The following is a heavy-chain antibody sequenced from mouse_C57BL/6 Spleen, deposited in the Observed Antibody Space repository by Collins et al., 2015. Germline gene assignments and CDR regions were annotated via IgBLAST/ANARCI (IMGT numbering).Heavy chain of an antibody. CDR3: VRYDYGYFDV. D-gene: IGHD2-3*01. CDR1: GYTFTDHT. V-gene: IGHV1-78*01. J-gene: IGHJ1*03. Sequence: QVQLQQSDAELVKPGASVKVPCKVSGYTFTDHTIHWMKQRPEQGLEWIGYIYPRDGSTKYNEKFKGKATLTAGKSSSTAYMRLNSLTSEDSAVYFCVRYDYGYFDVWGTGTTVTVSS. CDR2: IYPRDGST.